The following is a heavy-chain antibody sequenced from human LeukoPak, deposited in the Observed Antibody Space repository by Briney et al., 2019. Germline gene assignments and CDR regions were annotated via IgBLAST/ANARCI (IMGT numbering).Heavy chain of an antibody. V-gene: IGHV3-53*05. CDR2: IYSGGST. CDR3: ARLTGEFGYYFDY. Sequence: GGSLRLSCAASVFTVSSNYMSWVRQAPGKGLEWVSVIYSGGSTYYADSGKGRFTISRDNPKTTLSLQMNSLRAEDTAVSYCARLTGEFGYYFDYWGQGTLVTVSS. CDR1: VFTVSSNY. D-gene: IGHD7-27*01. J-gene: IGHJ4*02.